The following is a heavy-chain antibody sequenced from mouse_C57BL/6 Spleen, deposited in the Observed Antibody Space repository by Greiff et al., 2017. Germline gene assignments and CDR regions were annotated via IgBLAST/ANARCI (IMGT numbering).Heavy chain of an antibody. Sequence: QVQLKQSGPELVKPGASVKISCKASGYSFTSYYIHWVKQRPGQGLEWIGWIYPGSGNTKYNEKFKGKATLTADTSSSTAYMQLSSLTSEDSAVYYCARALTGVDYWGQGTTLTVSS. CDR3: ARALTGVDY. V-gene: IGHV1-66*01. CDR2: IYPGSGNT. CDR1: GYSFTSYY. J-gene: IGHJ2*01. D-gene: IGHD4-1*01.